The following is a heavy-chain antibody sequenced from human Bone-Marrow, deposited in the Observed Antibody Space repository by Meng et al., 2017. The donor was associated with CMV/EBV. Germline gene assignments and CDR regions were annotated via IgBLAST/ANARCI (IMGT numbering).Heavy chain of an antibody. J-gene: IGHJ3*02. CDR1: GFTFSSYW. Sequence: GESLKISCAASGFTFSSYWMSWVRQAPGKGLEWVANIKQDGSEKYYVDSVKGRFTISRDNAKNSLYLQMNSLRAEDTAVYYCAREFLPTYYDFWSGYRAFDIWGQGTMVTFSS. CDR3: AREFLPTYYDFWSGYRAFDI. CDR2: IKQDGSEK. V-gene: IGHV3-7*01. D-gene: IGHD3-3*01.